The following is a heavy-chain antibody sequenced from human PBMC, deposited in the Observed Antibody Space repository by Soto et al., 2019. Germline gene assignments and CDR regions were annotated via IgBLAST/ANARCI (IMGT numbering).Heavy chain of an antibody. CDR1: GFTVSSKY. V-gene: IGHV3-53*01. CDR3: ATIAARPD. D-gene: IGHD6-6*01. Sequence: EVQVVGSGGGLIHPGGSLRLSCAASGFTVSSKYMSWVRQAPGKGLEWVSVIYSGGSTYYADSVKGRFTISRDNSKNTLYLQMNSLRAEDTAVYYCATIAARPDWGQGTLVTVSS. CDR2: IYSGGST. J-gene: IGHJ4*02.